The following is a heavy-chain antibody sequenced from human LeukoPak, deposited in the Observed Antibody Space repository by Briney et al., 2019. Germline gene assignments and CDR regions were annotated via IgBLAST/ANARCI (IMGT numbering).Heavy chain of an antibody. CDR2: IKQDGSER. D-gene: IGHD3/OR15-3a*01. V-gene: IGHV3-7*03. J-gene: IGHJ4*02. CDR3: ATSYDMGWLIGY. Sequence: GGSLRLSCAASGFTFGDTWMNWVRQVPGQGLEWVANIKQDGSERFYVASVKGRFTISRDNGKSSLYLQMNSLRAEDTALYYCATSYDMGWLIGYWGQGTLVTVSS. CDR1: GFTFGDTW.